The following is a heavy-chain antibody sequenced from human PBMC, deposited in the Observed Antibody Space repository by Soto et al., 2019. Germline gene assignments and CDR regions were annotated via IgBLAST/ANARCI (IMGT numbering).Heavy chain of an antibody. D-gene: IGHD3-9*01. CDR1: GGSISSSSYY. CDR3: ASRGYDILTHYGMDV. Sequence: QLQLQESGPGLVKPSETLSLTCTVSGGSISSSSYYWGWIRQPPGKGLEWIGSIYYSGSTYYNPSLKSRATVTEDTAKIQFAQELSAVTAADTAVYYCASRGYDILTHYGMDVWGQGTTVTVSS. J-gene: IGHJ6*02. CDR2: IYYSGST. V-gene: IGHV4-39*01.